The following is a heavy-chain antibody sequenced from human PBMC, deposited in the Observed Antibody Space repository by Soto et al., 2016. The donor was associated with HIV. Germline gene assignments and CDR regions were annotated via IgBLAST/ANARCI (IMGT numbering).Heavy chain of an antibody. V-gene: IGHV4-34*12. CDR3: ARAQMLRARHCFDT. CDR1: GGSFNDFY. Sequence: QVQLQQWGAGLLKPSETLSLTCAVYGGSFNDFYWSWIRQSPGKGLEWIGKVLYRGTTNYNPSLTSRVTISVDTSKNQFSLKLTSVTAADTAVYYYARAQMLRARHCFDTWGQGTLVTVSS. D-gene: IGHD3-10*01. J-gene: IGHJ5*02. CDR2: VLYRGTT.